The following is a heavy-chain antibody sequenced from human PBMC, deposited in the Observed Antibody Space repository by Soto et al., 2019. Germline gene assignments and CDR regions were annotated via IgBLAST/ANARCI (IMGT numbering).Heavy chain of an antibody. J-gene: IGHJ4*02. D-gene: IGHD3-3*01. Sequence: QLQLQESGPGLVKPSETLSLTCTVSGDSISSNSYYWGWIRQPPGKGLEWIGSIYYSGSTYYNPSLKSRVTISVDTSKNQFSLKLSSVTAADTAVYYCARILVFGVVITFGYWGQGTLVTVSS. CDR2: IYYSGST. V-gene: IGHV4-39*01. CDR1: GDSISSNSYY. CDR3: ARILVFGVVITFGY.